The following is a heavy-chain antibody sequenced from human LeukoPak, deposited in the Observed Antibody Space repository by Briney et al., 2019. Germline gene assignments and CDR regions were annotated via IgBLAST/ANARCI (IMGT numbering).Heavy chain of an antibody. CDR2: INHSGST. J-gene: IGHJ3*02. CDR1: GGSFSGYY. D-gene: IGHD2-2*01. V-gene: IGHV4-34*01. CDR3: ARGRYCSSTSCFPIRGDDSFDI. Sequence: PSETLSLTCAVYGGSFSGYYWSWIRQPPGKGLEWIGEINHSGSTNYNPSLKSRVTISVDTSKNQFSLKLSSVTAADTAVYYCARGRYCSSTSCFPIRGDDSFDIWGQGTMVTVSS.